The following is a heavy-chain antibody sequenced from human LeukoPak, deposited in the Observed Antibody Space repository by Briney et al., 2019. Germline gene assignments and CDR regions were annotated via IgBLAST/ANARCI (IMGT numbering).Heavy chain of an antibody. CDR3: ARAAGSYYSFPDY. CDR1: GITLSDYG. CDR2: ISYDGSVK. D-gene: IGHD1-26*01. Sequence: GGSLRLSCAASGITLSDYGMQWVRQAPGKGLEWVALISYDGSVKYYGDSVKGRFTISRDNSKNTLYLQMNSLRAEDTAVYYCARAAGSYYSFPDYWGRGTLVTVSS. J-gene: IGHJ4*02. V-gene: IGHV3-30*03.